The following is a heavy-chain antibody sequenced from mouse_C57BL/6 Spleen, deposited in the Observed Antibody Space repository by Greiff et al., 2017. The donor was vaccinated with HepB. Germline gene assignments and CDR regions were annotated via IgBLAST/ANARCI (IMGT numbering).Heavy chain of an antibody. Sequence: QVTLKVSGPGILQSSQTLSLTCSFSGFSLSTSGMGVSWIRQPSGKGLEWLAHIYWDDDKRYNPSLKSRLTISKDTSRNQVFLKITSVDTADTATYYCARSGYYGSSFYWYFDVWGTGTTVTVSS. CDR1: GFSLSTSGMG. D-gene: IGHD1-1*01. J-gene: IGHJ1*03. CDR3: ARSGYYGSSFYWYFDV. V-gene: IGHV8-12*01. CDR2: IYWDDDK.